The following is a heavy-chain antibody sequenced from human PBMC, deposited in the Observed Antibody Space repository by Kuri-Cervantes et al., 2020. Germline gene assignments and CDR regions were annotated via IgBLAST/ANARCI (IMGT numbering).Heavy chain of an antibody. V-gene: IGHV3-9*01. CDR1: GFTFDDYA. CDR3: ARGGWGSSSWYRGDWFDP. D-gene: IGHD6-13*01. J-gene: IGHJ5*02. Sequence: GGSLRLSCAASGFTFDDYAMHWVRQAPGKGLEWVSGISWNSGSIGYADSVKGRFTISRDNSKNTLYPQMNSLRAENTAVYYCARGGWGSSSWYRGDWFDPWGQGTLVTVSS. CDR2: ISWNSGSI.